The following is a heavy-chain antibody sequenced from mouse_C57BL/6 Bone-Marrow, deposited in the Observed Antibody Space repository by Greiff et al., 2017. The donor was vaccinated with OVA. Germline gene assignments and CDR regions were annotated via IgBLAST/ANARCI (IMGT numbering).Heavy chain of an antibody. CDR2: IYPRSGNT. CDR1: GYTFTSYG. Sequence: QVQLKQSGAELARPGASVKLSCKASGYTFTSYGISWVKQRTGQGLEWIGEIYPRSGNTYYNEKFKGKATLTADKSSSTAYMELRSLTSEDSAVYFCARSGYSNLLGWGQGTSVTVSS. J-gene: IGHJ4*01. D-gene: IGHD2-5*01. CDR3: ARSGYSNLLG. V-gene: IGHV1-81*01.